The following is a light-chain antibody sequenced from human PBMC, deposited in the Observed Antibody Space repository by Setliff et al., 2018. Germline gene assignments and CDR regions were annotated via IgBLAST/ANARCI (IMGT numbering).Light chain of an antibody. CDR2: DVN. J-gene: IGLJ1*01. Sequence: QSALTQPASVSGSPGQSITISCTGTSSDIGGYNYVSWYQQHPGKAPKVIIYDVNNRPAGVSSRFSGSKSGNTASLTISGLQAEDEADYYCSSYTSSSPLYVFGAGTKV. CDR1: SSDIGGYNY. CDR3: SSYTSSSPLYV. V-gene: IGLV2-14*01.